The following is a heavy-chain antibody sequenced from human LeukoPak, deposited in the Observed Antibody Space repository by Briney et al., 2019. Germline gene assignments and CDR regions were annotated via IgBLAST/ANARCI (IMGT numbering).Heavy chain of an antibody. CDR3: ARRPYCSGGSCYSMNYFDH. CDR2: IYYSGST. Sequence: SETLSLTCTVPGGSISSSSYYWGWIRQPPGKGLEWIGSIYYSGSTYYNPSLKSRVTISVDTSKNQFSLKLSSVTAADTAVYYCARRPYCSGGSCYSMNYFDHWGQGTLVTVSS. D-gene: IGHD2-15*01. J-gene: IGHJ4*02. CDR1: GGSISSSSYY. V-gene: IGHV4-39*01.